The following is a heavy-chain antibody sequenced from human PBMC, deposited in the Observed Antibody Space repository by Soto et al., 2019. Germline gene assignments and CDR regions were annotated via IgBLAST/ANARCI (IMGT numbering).Heavy chain of an antibody. CDR2: IIDSGNT. V-gene: IGHV4-61*01. CDR3: ARHKVGWAWFDP. D-gene: IGHD5-12*01. J-gene: IGHJ5*02. CDR1: GDSVSSGSNY. Sequence: QVQLQESGPGLVKASETLSLTCTVSGDSVSSGSNYWSWIRQSPGRGLEWIGYIIDSGNTNYNPSLQSRVIISVDTSKNQFSLKVNSVTTADTAVYYCARHKVGWAWFDPWGQGMLVTVSS.